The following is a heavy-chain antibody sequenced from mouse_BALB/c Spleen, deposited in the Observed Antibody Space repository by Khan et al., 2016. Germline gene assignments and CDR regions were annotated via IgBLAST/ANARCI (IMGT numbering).Heavy chain of an antibody. Sequence: QLEESGGGLVQPGGSMKLSCVASGFTFSNYWMNWVRQSPEKGLEWVAKIRLKSNNYATHYAESVKGRFTISRDDSKSSVHLQMNNLRAEDTGIYYGTRDGYFDVWGAGTTVTVSS. CDR1: GFTFSNYW. CDR2: IRLKSNNYAT. V-gene: IGHV6-6*02. J-gene: IGHJ1*01. CDR3: TRDGYFDV.